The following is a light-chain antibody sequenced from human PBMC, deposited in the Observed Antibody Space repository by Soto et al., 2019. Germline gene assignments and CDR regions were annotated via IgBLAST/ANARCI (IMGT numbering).Light chain of an antibody. J-gene: IGKJ4*01. CDR2: ATY. CDR1: QSINY. V-gene: IGKV1-39*01. Sequence: DIQMTQSPSSLSASVGDRVTITCRASQSINYLNWYQQESGKAPKLLIYATYNLQSGVPSRFSGRGSGTDFTLTISDLQREDFATYYCQQSDRTPLTFGGGTKVEI. CDR3: QQSDRTPLT.